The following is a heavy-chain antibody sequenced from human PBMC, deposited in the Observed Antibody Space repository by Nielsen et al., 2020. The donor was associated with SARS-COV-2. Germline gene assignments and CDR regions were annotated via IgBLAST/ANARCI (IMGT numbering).Heavy chain of an antibody. V-gene: IGHV3-48*04. Sequence: GGSLTLSCAASGFTFRSYTMNWIRQAPGKGLEWVSYISRSGSIIQHADSVKGRFTISRDNAKNSLYRQMDNLRVHDKAVYYCAGPASWGQGTVVTVSA. CDR1: GFTFRSYT. CDR2: ISRSGSII. D-gene: IGHD2-2*01. CDR3: AGPAS. J-gene: IGHJ5*02.